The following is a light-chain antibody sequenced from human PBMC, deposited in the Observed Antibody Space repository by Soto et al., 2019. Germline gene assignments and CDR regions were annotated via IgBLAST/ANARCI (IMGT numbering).Light chain of an antibody. CDR1: SSDVGSYNY. V-gene: IGLV2-8*01. CDR3: SSYAGSNNV. Sequence: QSALTQPPSASGSPGQSVTISCTGTSSDVGSYNYVSWYQQHPGKAPKLMIYEVSKRPSGFPDRFSGSKSGNTASLTVSGLQAEDEADYYCSSYAGSNNVFGGGTKLTVL. J-gene: IGLJ2*01. CDR2: EVS.